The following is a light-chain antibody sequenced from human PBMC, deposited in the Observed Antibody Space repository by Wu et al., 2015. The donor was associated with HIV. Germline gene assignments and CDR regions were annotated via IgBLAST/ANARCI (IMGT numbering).Light chain of an antibody. CDR2: SAS. J-gene: IGKJ1*01. CDR3: QKYNTAPWT. CDR1: HDINNF. Sequence: DIQMTQSPSSLSASVGDRVTITCRASHDINNFLAWYQHKPGQVPRLLIFSASSLFSGVPSRFSGSGSGTDFTLTIHSLQPEDIATYYCQKYNTAPWTFGQGTKVEMK. V-gene: IGKV1-27*01.